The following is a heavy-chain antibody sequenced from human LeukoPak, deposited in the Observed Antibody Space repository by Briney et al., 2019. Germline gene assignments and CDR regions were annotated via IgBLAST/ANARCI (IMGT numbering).Heavy chain of an antibody. CDR2: IYYSGST. J-gene: IGHJ4*02. Sequence: PSEILSLTCAVYGGSFSGYYWSWIRQPPGKGLEWIGYIYYSGSTNYNPSLKSRVTISVDTSKNQFSLKLSSVTAADTAVYYCATGDYYYYFDYWGQGTLVTVSS. V-gene: IGHV4-59*01. CDR3: ATGDYYYYFDY. D-gene: IGHD2-21*02. CDR1: GGSFSGYY.